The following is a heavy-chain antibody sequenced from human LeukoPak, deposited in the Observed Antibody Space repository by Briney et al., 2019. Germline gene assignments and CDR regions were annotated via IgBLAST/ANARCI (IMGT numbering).Heavy chain of an antibody. CDR1: GFTFSRSG. Sequence: GGSLRLSCAASGFTFSRSGMHWVRQAPGKGLEWVAVISYDGSNKYYADSVKGRFTISRDNSKNTLFLQMSSLRAEDTAVYYCAKDREGLSSGYDLEYFDYWGQGTLVTVSS. CDR3: AKDREGLSSGYDLEYFDY. CDR2: ISYDGSNK. J-gene: IGHJ4*02. V-gene: IGHV3-30*18. D-gene: IGHD5-12*01.